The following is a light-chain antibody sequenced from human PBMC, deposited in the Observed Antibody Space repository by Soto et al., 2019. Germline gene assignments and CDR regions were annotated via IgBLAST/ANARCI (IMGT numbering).Light chain of an antibody. CDR1: QGISNY. V-gene: IGKV1-27*01. Sequence: DIQMTQSPSSLSASVGDRVTITCRASQGISNYLAWYQQKPGKVPKLLIYAASTLQSGVPSRVSGSGSGTDFTLTISSLQPEDVATYYCQKYNSVWTFGQGTKVEIK. J-gene: IGKJ1*01. CDR2: AAS. CDR3: QKYNSVWT.